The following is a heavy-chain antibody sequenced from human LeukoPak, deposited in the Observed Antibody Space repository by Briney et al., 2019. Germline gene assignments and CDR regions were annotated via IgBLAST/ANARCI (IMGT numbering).Heavy chain of an antibody. CDR2: IYHSGST. D-gene: IGHD3-9*01. V-gene: IGHV4-4*03. CDR1: GGSISSSNW. J-gene: IGHJ4*02. CDR3: ARSRRNDDILTGYPYYFDY. Sequence: PETLSLTCAVSGGSISSSNWWSWVRQPPGKGLEWIGEIYHSGSTDYNPSLKSRVTISVDKSKNQFSLKLSSVTAADTAVYYCARSRRNDDILTGYPYYFDYWGQGTLVTVSS.